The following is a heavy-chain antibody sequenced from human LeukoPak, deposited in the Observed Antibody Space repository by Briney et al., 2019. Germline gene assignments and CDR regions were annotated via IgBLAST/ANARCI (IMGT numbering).Heavy chain of an antibody. CDR3: ARGQFQPDY. J-gene: IGHJ4*02. Sequence: PGRSLRLSCAASGFTFSSYAMHWVRQAPGKGLEWVAVISYHGSNKYYADSVKGRFTISRDNSKNTLYLQMNSLRAEDTAVYYCARGQFQPDYWGQGTLVTVSS. V-gene: IGHV3-30-3*01. CDR2: ISYHGSNK. CDR1: GFTFSSYA. D-gene: IGHD6-19*01.